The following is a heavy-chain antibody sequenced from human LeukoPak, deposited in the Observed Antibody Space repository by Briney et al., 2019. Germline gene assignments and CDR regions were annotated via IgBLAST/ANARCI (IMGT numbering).Heavy chain of an antibody. V-gene: IGHV4-39*01. CDR2: IYYSGST. D-gene: IGHD5-18*01. Sequence: SETLSLTCTVSGGSISSTSYYWGWIRQPPGKGLEWIGSIYYSGSTNYNPSLKSRVTISVDTSKNQFSLKLSSVTAADTAVYYCARQGYNYGYHWFDPWGQGTLVTVSS. CDR1: GGSISSTSYY. J-gene: IGHJ5*02. CDR3: ARQGYNYGYHWFDP.